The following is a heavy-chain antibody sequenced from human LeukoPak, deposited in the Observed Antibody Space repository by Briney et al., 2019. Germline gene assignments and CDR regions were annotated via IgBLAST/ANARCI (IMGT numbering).Heavy chain of an antibody. V-gene: IGHV1-69*04. CDR3: ARDGGSSWSWDY. D-gene: IGHD6-13*01. CDR2: IIPILGIA. J-gene: IGHJ4*02. CDR1: GGTFSSYA. Sequence: SVKVSCKASGGTFSSYAISWVRQAPGQGLEWMGRIIPILGIANYAQKFQGRVTITADKSTSTAYMELSSLRSEDTAVYYCARDGGSSWSWDYWGQGTLVTVSS.